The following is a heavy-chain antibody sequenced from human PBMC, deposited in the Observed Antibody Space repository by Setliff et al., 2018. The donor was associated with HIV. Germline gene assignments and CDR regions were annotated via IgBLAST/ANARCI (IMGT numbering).Heavy chain of an antibody. CDR1: GGTFSNYA. Sequence: SVKVSCKAPGGTFSNYAISWVRQAPGQGLEWMGGIIPIFGAAKYAQKFQGRVTITADESTSIAYMELSSLRSEDTAVYYCARETEVKGYYDSSGSWGLGYWGQGTLVTVSS. CDR3: ARETEVKGYYDSSGSWGLGY. D-gene: IGHD3-22*01. V-gene: IGHV1-69*13. J-gene: IGHJ4*02. CDR2: IIPIFGAA.